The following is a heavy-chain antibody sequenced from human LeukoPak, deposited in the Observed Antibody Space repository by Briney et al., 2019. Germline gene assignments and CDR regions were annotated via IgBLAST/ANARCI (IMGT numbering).Heavy chain of an antibody. V-gene: IGHV1-69*13. J-gene: IGHJ5*02. D-gene: IGHD4-23*01. CDR2: IIPIFGTA. CDR3: ARGPVDYGGPPLDP. Sequence: GASVKVSCKASGGTFSSYAISWVRQAPGQGLEWMGGIIPIFGTANYAQKFQGRVTITADESTSTAYMGLSSLRSEDTAVYYCARGPVDYGGPPLDPWGQGTLVTVSS. CDR1: GGTFSSYA.